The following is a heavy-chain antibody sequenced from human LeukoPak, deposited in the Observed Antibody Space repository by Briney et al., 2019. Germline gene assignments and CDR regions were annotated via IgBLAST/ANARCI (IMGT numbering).Heavy chain of an antibody. CDR2: IWYDGSNK. CDR3: TREVLIVVEPASNTIDF. CDR1: GFTFSSYG. J-gene: IGHJ4*02. V-gene: IGHV3-33*01. Sequence: GRSLRLSCAAFGFTFSSYGMHWVRQAPGKGLEWVAVIWYDGSNKYFVDSVKGRFTVSRDNAKNSLFLQMNSLRVEDTALYFCTREVLIVVEPASNTIDFWGQGTRVTVSS. D-gene: IGHD2-2*01.